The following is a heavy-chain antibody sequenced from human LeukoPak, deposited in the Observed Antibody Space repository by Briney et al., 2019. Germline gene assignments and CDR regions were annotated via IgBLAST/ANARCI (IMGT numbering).Heavy chain of an antibody. V-gene: IGHV3-7*01. D-gene: IGHD6-13*01. CDR1: RYTFSSYC. Sequence: GVSLRLSCAASRYTFSSYCMSWVRQAPGKGLEWVAYIKQDVTEKYYVDSVKGRFTISRDNAKNSLYLQMNSLRAEDTAVYYCARDLRYSSSWYQRKLDYWGQGTLVTVSS. CDR2: IKQDVTEK. CDR3: ARDLRYSSSWYQRKLDY. J-gene: IGHJ4*02.